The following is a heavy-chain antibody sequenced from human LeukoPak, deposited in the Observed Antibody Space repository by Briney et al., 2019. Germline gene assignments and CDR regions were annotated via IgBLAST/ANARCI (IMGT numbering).Heavy chain of an antibody. D-gene: IGHD3-9*01. CDR2: INHSGST. Sequence: SETLSLTCAVYGGSFSGYYWSWIRQPPGKGLEWIGEINHSGSTNYHPSLKSRVTISVDTSKNQFSLKLSSVTAADTAVYYCARGRSTYYDILTGCLFDYWGQGTLVTVSS. CDR1: GGSFSGYY. J-gene: IGHJ4*02. V-gene: IGHV4-34*01. CDR3: ARGRSTYYDILTGCLFDY.